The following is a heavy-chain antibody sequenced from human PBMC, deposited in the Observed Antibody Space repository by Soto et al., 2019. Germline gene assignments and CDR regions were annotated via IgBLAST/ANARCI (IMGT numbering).Heavy chain of an antibody. V-gene: IGHV4-39*01. CDR2: IYYSGST. D-gene: IGHD5-12*01. CDR1: GGSISSSSYY. Sequence: PSETLSLTCTVSGGSISSSSYYWGWIRQPPGKGLEWIGSIYYSGSTYYNPSLKSRVTISVDTSKNQFSLKLSSVTAADTAVYYCARFVATIPDYWGQGTLVTVSS. J-gene: IGHJ4*02. CDR3: ARFVATIPDY.